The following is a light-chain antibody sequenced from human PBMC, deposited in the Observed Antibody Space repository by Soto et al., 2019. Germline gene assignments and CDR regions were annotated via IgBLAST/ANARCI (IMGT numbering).Light chain of an antibody. CDR1: SSDVGGYNY. J-gene: IGLJ1*01. CDR3: NSFRVNRLYV. Sequence: QSALTQPRSVSGSPGQSVTISCTGTSSDVGGYNYVSWYQQHPGKAPKLMIYDVSKRPSGVPDRFSASKSGNTASLTISGLQAEDEADYYCNSFRVNRLYVFGTGTKVTV. V-gene: IGLV2-11*01. CDR2: DVS.